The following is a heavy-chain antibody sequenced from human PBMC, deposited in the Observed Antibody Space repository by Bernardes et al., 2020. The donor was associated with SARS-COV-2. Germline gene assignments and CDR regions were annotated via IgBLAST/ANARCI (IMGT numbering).Heavy chain of an antibody. CDR1: GFTFSLYA. CDR3: AKDLKSGFLEWRSHMDV. J-gene: IGHJ4*02. CDR2: ISGSGGST. Sequence: GGSLRLSCAASGFTFSLYAMTWVRQAPGKGLEWVSVISGSGGSTYYADSAKGRFTISRDNSKNTLYLQMNSLRAEDTAVYYCAKDLKSGFLEWRSHMDVWGQGTLVTVSS. V-gene: IGHV3-23*01. D-gene: IGHD3-3*01.